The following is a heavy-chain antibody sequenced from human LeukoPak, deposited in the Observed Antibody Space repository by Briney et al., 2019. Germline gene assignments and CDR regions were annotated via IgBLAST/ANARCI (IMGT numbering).Heavy chain of an antibody. D-gene: IGHD4-17*01. CDR3: ATTLTTVTAILVY. CDR1: GHILTTLS. J-gene: IGHJ4*02. V-gene: IGHV1-24*01. CDR2: FDPEDGKI. Sequence: ASVKVSCKVSGHILTTLSIHWVRQAPGKGLEWMGGFDPEDGKIFYAQKFQGRVTMTEDTSTDTAYMELSSLRSEDTAVYYCATTLTTVTAILVYWGQGTLVTVSS.